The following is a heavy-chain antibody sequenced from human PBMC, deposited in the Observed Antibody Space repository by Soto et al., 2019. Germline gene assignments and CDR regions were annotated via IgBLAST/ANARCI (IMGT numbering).Heavy chain of an antibody. J-gene: IGHJ4*02. CDR2: MNPNSGNT. D-gene: IGHD3-10*01. CDR3: ARDRYYGSGSYYRLDY. CDR1: GYTFTSYD. V-gene: IGHV1-8*01. Sequence: QVQLVQSGAEVKKPGASVKVSCKASGYTFTSYDINWVRQATGQGLEWMGWMNPNSGNTGYAQKFQGRVTMTRNTSISTAYMELSSLRSEDTAVYYCARDRYYGSGSYYRLDYWCQGTLVTVSS.